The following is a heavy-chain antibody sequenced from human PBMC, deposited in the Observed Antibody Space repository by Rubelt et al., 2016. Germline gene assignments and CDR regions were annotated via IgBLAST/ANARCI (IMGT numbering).Heavy chain of an antibody. D-gene: IGHD2-2*01. Sequence: WVRQAPGKGLEWVSVIYSGGSTYYADSVKGRFTISRDNSKNTLYLQMNSLRAEDTAVYYCARGGGVVVVPAATYFDYWGQGTLSPSPQ. V-gene: IGHV3-53*01. CDR3: ARGGGVVVVPAATYFDY. CDR2: IYSGGST. J-gene: IGHJ4*02.